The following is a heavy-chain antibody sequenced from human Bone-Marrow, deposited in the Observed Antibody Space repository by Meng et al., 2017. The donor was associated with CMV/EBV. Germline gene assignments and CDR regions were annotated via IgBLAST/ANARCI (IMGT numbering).Heavy chain of an antibody. CDR3: VREMWSNDV. CDR1: GFSFRNNW. V-gene: IGHV3-74*03. CDR2: INGDGSIR. D-gene: IGHD3-3*01. Sequence: GESLKISCVPSGFSFRNNWMHWVRQAPGKGLVWVSRINGDGSIREYADPVKGRLTISRDNAKDTLYLQMNSLRVEDTAVYYCVREMWSNDVWGRGTMVTVSS. J-gene: IGHJ3*01.